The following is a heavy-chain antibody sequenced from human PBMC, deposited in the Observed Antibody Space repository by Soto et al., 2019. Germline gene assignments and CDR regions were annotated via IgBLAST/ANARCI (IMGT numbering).Heavy chain of an antibody. V-gene: IGHV5-10-1*01. D-gene: IGHD3-3*01. CDR1: GYNFTSYW. CDR2: IDPTDSFT. CDR3: ERRGYDFWSGLDV. J-gene: IGHJ6*02. Sequence: PGESLKISCKGSGYNFTSYWIIWVRQMPGKGLEWMGNIDPTDSFTNYSPSFQGHVTISTDKSMSTAYLQWGTLKASDTAMYYCERRGYDFWSGLDVWGQGTTVTVSS.